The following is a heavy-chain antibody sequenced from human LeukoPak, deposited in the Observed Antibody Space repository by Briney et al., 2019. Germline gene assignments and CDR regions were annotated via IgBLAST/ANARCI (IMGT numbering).Heavy chain of an antibody. J-gene: IGHJ5*02. CDR1: GGAISSYY. Sequence: SETLSLTCTVYGGAISSYYWSWIRQPPGKGLEWIGYIYYSGSTNYNPSLKSRVTISVDTSKNQFSLKLSSVTAADTAVYYCARGRRADWFDPWGQGTRVTVSS. CDR3: ARGRRADWFDP. V-gene: IGHV4-59*01. CDR2: IYYSGST.